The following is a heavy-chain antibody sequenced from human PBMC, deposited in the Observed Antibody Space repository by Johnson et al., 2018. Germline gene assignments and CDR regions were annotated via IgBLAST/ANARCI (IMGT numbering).Heavy chain of an antibody. CDR3: EKDRISLQYYYYMDV. CDR1: GFTFDDYA. Sequence: VQLQESGGGLVQPGGSLRLSCTVSGFTFDDYAMHWVRQAPGKGLEWVSGIRWNSGSIGYADSVKGRFTFSRDNAKNALYLQMNSLRAEDTALYYCEKDRISLQYYYYMDVWGKGTTVTVSS. J-gene: IGHJ6*03. V-gene: IGHV3-9*01. CDR2: IRWNSGSI.